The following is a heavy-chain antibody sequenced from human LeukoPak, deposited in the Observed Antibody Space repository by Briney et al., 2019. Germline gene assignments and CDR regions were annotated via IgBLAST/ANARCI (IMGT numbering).Heavy chain of an antibody. CDR2: ISSGSTI. Sequence: GGSLSLSCAAFGVTFSSYEMNWVRQAPGKGLEWVSYISSGSTIYDADSVKGRFTISRDNAKNSLYLQMNSLRAEDTAVYYCARESIAVAGAPFDYWGQGTLVTVSS. J-gene: IGHJ4*02. V-gene: IGHV3-48*03. CDR1: GVTFSSYE. D-gene: IGHD6-19*01. CDR3: ARESIAVAGAPFDY.